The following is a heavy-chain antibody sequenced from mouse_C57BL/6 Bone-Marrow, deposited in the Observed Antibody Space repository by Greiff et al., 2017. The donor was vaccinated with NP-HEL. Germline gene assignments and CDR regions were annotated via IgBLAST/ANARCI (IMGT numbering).Heavy chain of an antibody. CDR3: ARLRYGSSWAWFAY. CDR2: ILPGGGST. V-gene: IGHV1-9*01. CDR1: GYTFTGYW. J-gene: IGHJ3*01. Sequence: VQLVESGAELMKPGASVKLSCKATGYTFTGYWIEWVKQRPGHGLEWIGEILPGGGSTNYNEKFKGKATFTADTSSNTAYMQLSSLTTEDSAIYYCARLRYGSSWAWFAYWGQGTLVTVSA. D-gene: IGHD1-1*01.